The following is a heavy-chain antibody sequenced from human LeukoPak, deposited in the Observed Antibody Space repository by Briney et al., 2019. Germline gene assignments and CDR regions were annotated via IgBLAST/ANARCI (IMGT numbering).Heavy chain of an antibody. CDR2: VNGDGSRT. Sequence: QAGGSLRLSCAASGFTFSNYWMHWVRQDPGRGLVWVSRVNGDGSRTSYADSVRGRFTISRDNAKNSLYLLMSNLRAEDAAVYYRARAPPDWDCSNAICFTWYLDLWGRGTLVTVSS. CDR1: GFTFSNYW. J-gene: IGHJ2*01. V-gene: IGHV3-74*01. CDR3: ARAPPDWDCSNAICFTWYLDL. D-gene: IGHD2-2*02.